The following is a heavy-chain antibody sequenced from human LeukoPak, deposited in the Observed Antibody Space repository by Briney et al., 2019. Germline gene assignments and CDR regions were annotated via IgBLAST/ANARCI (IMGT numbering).Heavy chain of an antibody. D-gene: IGHD1-26*01. CDR3: AREGSGSYSGFDY. Sequence: HPGGSLRLSCAASGFTFSSYAMSWVRQAPGQGLEWVSDISASGGSTYYADSVKGRFTISRDNAKNSLYLQMNSLRAEDTAVYYCAREGSGSYSGFDYWGQGTLVTVSS. V-gene: IGHV3-23*01. CDR1: GFTFSSYA. CDR2: ISASGGST. J-gene: IGHJ4*02.